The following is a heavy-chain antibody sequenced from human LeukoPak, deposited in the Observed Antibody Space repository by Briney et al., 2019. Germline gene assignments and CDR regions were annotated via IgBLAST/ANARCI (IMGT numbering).Heavy chain of an antibody. CDR1: GYTFINYY. D-gene: IGHD2/OR15-2a*01. CDR2: INPNTDST. Sequence: GASVKVSCKASGYTFINYYLHWVRQAPGQGLVWMGQINPNTDSTNCARMFQGRVTMTADTSTSTVYVELDSLTSDDTAVYYCARDLSGWGNSIYWGQGTPVTVS. V-gene: IGHV1-46*01. J-gene: IGHJ4*02. CDR3: ARDLSGWGNSIY.